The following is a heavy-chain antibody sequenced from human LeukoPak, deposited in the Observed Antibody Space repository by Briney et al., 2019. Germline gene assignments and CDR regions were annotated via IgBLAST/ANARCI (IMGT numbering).Heavy chain of an antibody. CDR3: ARDHPGGIIRWFDP. Sequence: ASVKVSCKASGYTFTSYAMNWVRQAPGQGLEWMGWINTNTGNPTYAQGFTGRFVFSLDTSVSTAYLQISSLKAGDTAVYYCARDHPGGIIRWFDPWGQGTLVTVSS. CDR1: GYTFTSYA. D-gene: IGHD3-3*01. CDR2: INTNTGNP. J-gene: IGHJ5*02. V-gene: IGHV7-4-1*02.